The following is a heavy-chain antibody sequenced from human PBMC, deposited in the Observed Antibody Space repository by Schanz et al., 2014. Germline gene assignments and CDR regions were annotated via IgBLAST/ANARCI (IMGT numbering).Heavy chain of an antibody. CDR1: GGTFSSYT. CDR3: ARGGYSSGWYDRDIAHFDY. CDR2: ISAYNGNT. V-gene: IGHV1-18*01. D-gene: IGHD6-19*01. J-gene: IGHJ4*02. Sequence: QVHLVQSEAEVKKPGSSVKVSCKASGGTFSSYTISWVRQAPGQGLEWMGWISAYNGNTNYAQKLQGRVTMTTDTSTSTAYMELRSLRSDDTAVYYCARGGYSSGWYDRDIAHFDYWGQGTLVTVSS.